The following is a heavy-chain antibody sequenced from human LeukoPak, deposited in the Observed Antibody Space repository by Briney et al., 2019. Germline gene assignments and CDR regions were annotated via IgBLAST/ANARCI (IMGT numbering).Heavy chain of an antibody. Sequence: PSETLSLTCTVSGASISSSSYYWGWIRQPPGKGLEWIGSMHYSGSTNYNPSLKSRVTISVDTSKNQFSLKLTSVTAADTAVYYCARSPLKYNWNYDSAPSPAFDYWGQGTLVTVSS. CDR2: MHYSGST. CDR3: ARSPLKYNWNYDSAPSPAFDY. CDR1: GASISSSSYY. J-gene: IGHJ4*02. V-gene: IGHV4-39*01. D-gene: IGHD1-20*01.